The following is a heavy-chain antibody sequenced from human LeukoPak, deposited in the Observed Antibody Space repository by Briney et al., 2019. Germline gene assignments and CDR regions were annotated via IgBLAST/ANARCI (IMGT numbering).Heavy chain of an antibody. J-gene: IGHJ6*04. Sequence: GGSLRLSCAASGFSFSPYWMHWVRQAPGKGLVWVSLIKSDGGSTTYADSVKGRFTIPRDNAKNTLYLQMSRLRAEDTAVYYCARDRSYIMDVWGKGTTVTVSS. CDR2: IKSDGGST. CDR3: ARDRSYIMDV. D-gene: IGHD4-11*01. V-gene: IGHV3-74*01. CDR1: GFSFSPYW.